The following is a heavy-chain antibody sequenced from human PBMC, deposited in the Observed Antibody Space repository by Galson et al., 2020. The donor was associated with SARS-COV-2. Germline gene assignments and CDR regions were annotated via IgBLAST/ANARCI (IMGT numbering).Heavy chain of an antibody. D-gene: IGHD3-3*01. CDR3: ARRVSQATIVEWAIDYYFDS. V-gene: IGHV4-39*01. CDR1: GDSIRSNSYY. CDR2: IYSSGST. J-gene: IGHJ4*02. Sequence: SETLSLTCTVSGDSIRSNSYYWGWIRQPPGKGLEWIGSIYSSGSTFHNPSLKSRLTLYEDTSKNQLSLKLSSVTAADTAVYYCARRVSQATIVEWAIDYYFDSWGQGILVTVSS.